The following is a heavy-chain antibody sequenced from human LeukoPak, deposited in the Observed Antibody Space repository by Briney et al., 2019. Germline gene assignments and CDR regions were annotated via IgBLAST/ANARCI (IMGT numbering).Heavy chain of an antibody. CDR1: GFTFSDYW. D-gene: IGHD5-18*01. CDR2: INSDGSRT. V-gene: IGHV3-74*01. J-gene: IGHJ4*02. Sequence: GGSLRLSCTASGFTFSDYWMHWVRQAPGKGLVWVSRINSDGSRTNYADCVKGRFTISRDNAKTTVFLQMNSLRAEDAAVYYCARVITGSTYGQFDYWGQGVLATVSS. CDR3: ARVITGSTYGQFDY.